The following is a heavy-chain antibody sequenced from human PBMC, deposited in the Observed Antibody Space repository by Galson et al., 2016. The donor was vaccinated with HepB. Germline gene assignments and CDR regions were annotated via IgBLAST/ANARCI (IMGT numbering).Heavy chain of an antibody. CDR3: ARDRAYSGYDWDY. V-gene: IGHV3-53*01. Sequence: SLRLSCAASGFIVSSKYMSRVRQAPGKGLEWVSVIYSGGATSYADSVKGRFTISRDNSKNTVYLHMNSLRVEDTVVYYCARDRAYSGYDWDYWGQGTLVTVSS. CDR1: GFIVSSKY. D-gene: IGHD5-12*01. J-gene: IGHJ4*02. CDR2: IYSGGAT.